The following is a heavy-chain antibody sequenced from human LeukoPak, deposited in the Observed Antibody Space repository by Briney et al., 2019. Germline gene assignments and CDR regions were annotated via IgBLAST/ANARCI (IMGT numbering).Heavy chain of an antibody. CDR3: ARVYYDSSGYYYFDY. V-gene: IGHV1-2*02. CDR2: INPNSGGT. CDR1: GYTFTGYY. Sequence: ASVKVSCKASGYTFTGYYMHWVRQASGQGLEWMGWINPNSGGTNYAQKFQGRVTMTRDTSISTAYMELSRLRSDDTAVYYCARVYYDSSGYYYFDYWGQGTLVTVSS. D-gene: IGHD3-22*01. J-gene: IGHJ4*02.